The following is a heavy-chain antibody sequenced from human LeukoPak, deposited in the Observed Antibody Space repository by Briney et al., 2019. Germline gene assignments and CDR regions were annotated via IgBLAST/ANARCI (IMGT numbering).Heavy chain of an antibody. V-gene: IGHV1-69*04. Sequence: ASVKVSCKASGGTFSSYAISWVRQAPGQGLEWMGRIISILGIANYAQKFQGRVTITADKSTSTAYMELSSLRSEDTAVYYCARAHSGYEGNWFDPWGQGTLVTVSS. CDR2: IISILGIA. D-gene: IGHD3-22*01. CDR3: ARAHSGYEGNWFDP. CDR1: GGTFSSYA. J-gene: IGHJ5*02.